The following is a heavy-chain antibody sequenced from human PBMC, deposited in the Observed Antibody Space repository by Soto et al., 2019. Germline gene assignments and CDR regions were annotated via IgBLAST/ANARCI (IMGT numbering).Heavy chain of an antibody. J-gene: IGHJ2*01. CDR3: ARGRYCGGDCYSKRTHWYFDL. CDR2: IKQDGSEK. D-gene: IGHD2-21*02. V-gene: IGHV3-7*01. Sequence: GGSLRLSCAASGFTFSSYWMSWVRQAPGKGLEWVANIKQDGSEKYYVDSVKGRFTISRDNAKNSLYLQMNSLRAEDTAVYYCARGRYCGGDCYSKRTHWYFDLWGRGTLVTVSS. CDR1: GFTFSSYW.